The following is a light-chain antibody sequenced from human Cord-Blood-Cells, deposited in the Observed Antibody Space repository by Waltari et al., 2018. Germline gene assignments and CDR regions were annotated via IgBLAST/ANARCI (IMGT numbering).Light chain of an antibody. V-gene: IGLV2-23*01. Sequence: QSALTQPASVSGSPAQSITISCTGTSTDVGSYNLVSWYQQHPGKAPKLMLYEGSKRPSGVSNRVSGCKSGNTASLTIAGLQAEDEAHYNSCSYAGSSTMFGGGTNQTI. CDR2: EGS. CDR1: STDVGSYNL. J-gene: IGLJ3*02. CDR3: CSYAGSSTM.